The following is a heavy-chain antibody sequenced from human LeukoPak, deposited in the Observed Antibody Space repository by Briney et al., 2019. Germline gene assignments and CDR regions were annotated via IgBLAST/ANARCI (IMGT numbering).Heavy chain of an antibody. CDR1: GFTFSSYS. CDR3: ARDSLESNYYDSSGYTDAFDI. V-gene: IGHV3-21*01. J-gene: IGHJ3*02. Sequence: GGSLRLSCAASGFTFSSYSMNWVRQAPGKGLEWVSSISSSSSYIYYADSVKGRFTISRDNAKNSLYLQMNSRRAEDTAVYYCARDSLESNYYDSSGYTDAFDIWGQGTMVTVSS. CDR2: ISSSSSYI. D-gene: IGHD3-22*01.